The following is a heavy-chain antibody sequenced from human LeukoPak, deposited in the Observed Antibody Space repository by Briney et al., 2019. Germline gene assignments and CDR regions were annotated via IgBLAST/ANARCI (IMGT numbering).Heavy chain of an antibody. Sequence: GGSLRLSCAASGFTFSSYGMHWVRQAPGKGLEWVAVISYDGSNKYYADSVKGRFTISRDNSKNTLYLQMNSLRAEDTAVYYCAKDFHTAPTPIWFDPWGQGTLVTVSP. CDR1: GFTFSSYG. CDR3: AKDFHTAPTPIWFDP. D-gene: IGHD5-18*01. J-gene: IGHJ5*02. V-gene: IGHV3-30*18. CDR2: ISYDGSNK.